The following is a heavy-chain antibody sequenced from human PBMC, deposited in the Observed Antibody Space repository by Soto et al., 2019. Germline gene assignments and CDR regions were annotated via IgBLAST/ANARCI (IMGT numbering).Heavy chain of an antibody. CDR1: GGSISSGDYY. J-gene: IGHJ4*02. V-gene: IGHV4-30-4*01. CDR2: IYYSGST. CDR3: AREVNWNLTPDY. Sequence: SETLSLTCTVSGGSISSGDYYWSWIRQPPGKGLEWIGYIYYSGSTYYNPSLKSRVTISVDTSKNQFSLKLSSVTAADTAVYYCAREVNWNLTPDYWGQGTLVTVSS. D-gene: IGHD1-7*01.